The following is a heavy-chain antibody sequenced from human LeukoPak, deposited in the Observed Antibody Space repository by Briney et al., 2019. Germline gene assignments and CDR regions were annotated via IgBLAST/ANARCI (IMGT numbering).Heavy chain of an antibody. J-gene: IGHJ4*02. Sequence: SETLSLTCAVSGASISSSSSYWGWIRQPPGKGLEWIGTVNYRGAAYYNPSLKRRVTISVGPSKNQFSLKLTSVTAADTAVYYCATPGVIIIYYFDYWGQGILVTVSS. CDR3: ATPGVIIIYYFDY. CDR2: VNYRGAA. V-gene: IGHV4-39*01. CDR1: GASISSSSSY. D-gene: IGHD3-10*01.